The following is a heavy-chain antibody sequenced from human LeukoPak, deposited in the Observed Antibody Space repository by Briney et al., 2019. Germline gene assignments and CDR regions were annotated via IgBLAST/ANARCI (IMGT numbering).Heavy chain of an antibody. CDR3: ARAPRGESDAASGFYGVDV. J-gene: IGHJ6*02. V-gene: IGHV4-59*01. Sequence: SETLSLTCTVCGGSISTYYLTWIRQPPGKGLDGIGFSHYSGNTNYNPSLKSRVTISVDTSTNQFSLKLTSVTAADTAIYYCARAPRGESDAASGFYGVDVWGQGTTVTVSS. D-gene: IGHD3-22*01. CDR2: SHYSGNT. CDR1: GGSISTYY.